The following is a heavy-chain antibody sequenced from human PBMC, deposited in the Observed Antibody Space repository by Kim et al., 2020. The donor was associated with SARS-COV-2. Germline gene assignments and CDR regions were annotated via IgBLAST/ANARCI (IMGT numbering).Heavy chain of an antibody. Sequence: ASVKVSCKASGYTFTSYAMNWVRQAPGQGLEWMGWINTNTGNPTYAQGFTGRFVFSLDTSVSTAYLQISSLKAEDTAVYYCARDPRVVVVPGGGWFDPWGQGTLVTVSS. D-gene: IGHD2-2*01. CDR3: ARDPRVVVVPGGGWFDP. CDR1: GYTFTSYA. CDR2: INTNTGNP. J-gene: IGHJ5*02. V-gene: IGHV7-4-1*02.